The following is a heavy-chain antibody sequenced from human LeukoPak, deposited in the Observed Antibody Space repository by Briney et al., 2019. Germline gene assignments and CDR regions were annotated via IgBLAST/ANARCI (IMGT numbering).Heavy chain of an antibody. D-gene: IGHD2-2*01. CDR3: ARARGVVVPAAMWPPGSWWFDP. Sequence: ASVKVSCKASGYTFTSYYMHWVRQAPGQGLEWMGIINPSGGSTSYAQKFQGRVTMTRDTSTSTVYMELSSLRSEDTAVYYCARARGVVVPAAMWPPGSWWFDPWGQGTLVTVSS. CDR1: GYTFTSYY. V-gene: IGHV1-46*01. J-gene: IGHJ5*02. CDR2: INPSGGST.